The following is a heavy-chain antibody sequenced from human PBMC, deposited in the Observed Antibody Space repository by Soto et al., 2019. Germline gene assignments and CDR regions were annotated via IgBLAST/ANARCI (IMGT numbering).Heavy chain of an antibody. CDR2: IYYSGST. J-gene: IGHJ4*02. CDR3: ARRGPARELPDDY. Sequence: QLQLQESGPGLVKPSETLSLTCTVSGGSISSSSYYWGWIRQPPGKGLEWIGSIYYSGSTYYNPSLKSRVTISGDTSSNPFSLKLRSVTAADTAVYYWARRGPARELPDDYWGQGTLVTVSS. D-gene: IGHD1-26*01. V-gene: IGHV4-39*01. CDR1: GGSISSSSYY.